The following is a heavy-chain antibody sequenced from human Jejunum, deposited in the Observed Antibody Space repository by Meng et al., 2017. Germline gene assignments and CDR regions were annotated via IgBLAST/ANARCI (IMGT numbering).Heavy chain of an antibody. J-gene: IGHJ4*02. CDR3: ARDGKVGGRKYYFDY. CDR2: ISYDGNIK. V-gene: IGHV3-30*15. Sequence: GESLKISCAASGFTFSNYAIHWVRQAPGKGLEWVAIISYDGNIKYYADSVKGRFTISRDNSENTLYLQMSSLRAEDTAVYYCARDGKVGGRKYYFDYWGQGTLVTVSS. D-gene: IGHD1-26*01. CDR1: GFTFSNYA.